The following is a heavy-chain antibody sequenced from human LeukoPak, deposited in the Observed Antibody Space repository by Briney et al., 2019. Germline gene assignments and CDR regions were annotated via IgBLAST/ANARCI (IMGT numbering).Heavy chain of an antibody. V-gene: IGHV5-51*01. J-gene: IGHJ3*02. CDR1: GYSFTSYW. CDR3: ARHRQWLGDAFDI. CDR2: IYPGDSDT. D-gene: IGHD6-19*01. Sequence: GESLKISCKGSGYSFTSYWIGWVRQMPGKGLEWMGIIYPGDSDTRYSPSFQGQVTISAAKSISTAYLQWSSLKASDTAMYYCARHRQWLGDAFDIWGQGTMVTVSS.